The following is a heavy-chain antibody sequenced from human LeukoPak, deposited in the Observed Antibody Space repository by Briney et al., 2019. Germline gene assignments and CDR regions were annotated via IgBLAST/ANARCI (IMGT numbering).Heavy chain of an antibody. CDR2: ITSPDDA. J-gene: IGHJ4*02. D-gene: IGHD3-3*01. CDR1: GFTFTEYS. Sequence: GGSRRLSCAASGFTFTEYSMSWVRQAPGKGLEWVSGITSPDDAHYPDSVKGRFTISRDNSKNTLYLQMNSLRAEDTAVYYCAKDRAVLRFLEWLLSWGQGTLVTVSS. CDR3: AKDRAVLRFLEWLLS. V-gene: IGHV3-23*01.